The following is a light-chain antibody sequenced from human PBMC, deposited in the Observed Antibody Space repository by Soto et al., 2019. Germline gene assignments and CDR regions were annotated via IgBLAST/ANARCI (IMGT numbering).Light chain of an antibody. V-gene: IGKV3-20*01. CDR1: QSVSSSY. J-gene: IGKJ1*01. Sequence: EIVLTQSPGTLSLSPGERATLSCRASQSVSSSYLAWYQQKPGQAPRLLIYGASSRATCIPDRFSGSGSGTDFTLTISRLEPEDFALYYCQQYGSSPWTFGQGTKVEIK. CDR3: QQYGSSPWT. CDR2: GAS.